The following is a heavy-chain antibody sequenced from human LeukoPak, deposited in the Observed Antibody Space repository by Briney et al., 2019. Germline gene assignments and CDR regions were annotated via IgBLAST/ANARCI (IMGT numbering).Heavy chain of an antibody. D-gene: IGHD3-9*01. J-gene: IGHJ4*02. V-gene: IGHV3-23*01. CDR1: GFTFSSYA. CDR2: IRGSGGST. Sequence: PGGSLRPPCAASGFTFSSYANSWVRQAPGKGLEWVSAIRGSGGSTCYADSVNVRFAISRYNSKNAVYLQMNSLRAEDTAVYYCAKGHAPPRYVDRPEPARSNFDYWGQGTLVTVSS. CDR3: AKGHAPPRYVDRPEPARSNFDY.